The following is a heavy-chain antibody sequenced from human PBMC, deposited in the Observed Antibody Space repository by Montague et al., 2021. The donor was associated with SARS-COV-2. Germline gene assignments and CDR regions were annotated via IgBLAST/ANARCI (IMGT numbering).Heavy chain of an antibody. J-gene: IGHJ6*02. D-gene: IGHD4-11*01. CDR1: GGSISTYY. CDR2: INHSGST. CDR3: ARAPPHYIAPSGAMDV. V-gene: IGHV4-34*01. Sequence: SETLSLTCSVSGGSISTYYWSWIRQPPGKGLEWIGEINHSGSTNYNSSLKSRVTVSVDTSENQFSLNPSSVTAADTAVYYCARAPPHYIAPSGAMDVWGQGTTVTVSS.